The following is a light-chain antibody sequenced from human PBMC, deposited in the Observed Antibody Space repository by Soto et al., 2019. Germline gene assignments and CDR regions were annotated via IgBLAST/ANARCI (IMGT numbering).Light chain of an antibody. J-gene: IGLJ1*01. V-gene: IGLV2-23*02. CDR2: EVS. Sequence: QSVLTQPASVSGSHGQSITISCTGTSSDVGSYNVVSWCQQHPGKAPKLLIYEVSKRPSGVSDRFSGSKSGNTASLTISGLQAEDEADYHCCSYAGSSSAYVFGTGTKVTVL. CDR1: SSDVGSYNV. CDR3: CSYAGSSSAYV.